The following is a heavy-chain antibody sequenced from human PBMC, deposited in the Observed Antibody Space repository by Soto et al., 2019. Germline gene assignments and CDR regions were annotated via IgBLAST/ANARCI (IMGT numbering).Heavy chain of an antibody. J-gene: IGHJ4*02. CDR1: GFTFSFYA. V-gene: IGHV3-30*04. CDR2: ISYNGRNK. Sequence: ESVGDVVQPGRSLRLSCAASGFTFSFYAVHWVRQAPGKGLEWAAVISYNGRNKHYVDSVKGRFTISRDNSQDNLYLQMDSLRPDDTAVYYCARQAKVGDRSQVYLDSWGQGTLVTVSS. CDR3: ARQAKVGDRSQVYLDS. D-gene: IGHD3-16*01.